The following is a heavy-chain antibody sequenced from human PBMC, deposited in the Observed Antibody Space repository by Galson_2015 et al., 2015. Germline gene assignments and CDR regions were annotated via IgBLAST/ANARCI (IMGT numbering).Heavy chain of an antibody. J-gene: IGHJ5*02. V-gene: IGHV4-59*01. CDR1: GGSISSYY. D-gene: IGHD6-13*01. CDR3: ARCPMCGMGSSWCNWFDP. Sequence: SETLSLTCTVSGGSISSYYWSWIRQPPGKGLEWIGYIYYSGSTNYNPSLKSRVTISVDTSKNQFSLKLSSVTAADTAVYYCARCPMCGMGSSWCNWFDPWGQGTLVTVSS. CDR2: IYYSGST.